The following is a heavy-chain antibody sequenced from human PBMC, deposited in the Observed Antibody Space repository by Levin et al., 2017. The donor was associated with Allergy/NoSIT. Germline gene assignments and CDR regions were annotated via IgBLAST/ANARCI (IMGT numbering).Heavy chain of an antibody. D-gene: IGHD1-26*01. CDR1: GFTFDDYA. V-gene: IGHV3-9*01. CDR3: AKAIGGSYYSPFDY. J-gene: IGHJ4*02. CDR2: ISWNSGSI. Sequence: GGSLRLSCAASGFTFDDYAMHWVRQAPGKGLEWVSGISWNSGSIGYADSVKGRFTISRDNAKNSLYLQMNSLRAEDTALYYCAKAIGGSYYSPFDYWGQGTLVTVSS.